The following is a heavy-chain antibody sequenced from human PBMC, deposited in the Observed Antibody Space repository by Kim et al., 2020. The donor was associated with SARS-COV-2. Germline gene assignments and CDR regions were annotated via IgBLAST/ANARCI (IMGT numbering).Heavy chain of an antibody. CDR2: IYYSGST. CDR3: ARYGGDGYNSDYYGMDV. J-gene: IGHJ6*02. V-gene: IGHV4-59*13. CDR1: GGSISSYY. D-gene: IGHD2-21*01. Sequence: SETLSLTCTVSGGSISSYYWSWIRQPPGKGLEWIGYIYYSGSTNYNPSLKSRVTISVDTSKNQFSLKLSSVTAADTAVYYCARYGGDGYNSDYYGMDVWGQGTTVTVSS.